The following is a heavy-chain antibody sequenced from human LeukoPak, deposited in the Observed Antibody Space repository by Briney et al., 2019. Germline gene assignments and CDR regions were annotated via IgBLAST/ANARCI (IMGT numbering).Heavy chain of an antibody. CDR2: IYHSGST. CDR1: GYSISSGYY. CDR3: ARTWYYDFWSALGGYYFDY. V-gene: IGHV4-38-2*02. J-gene: IGHJ4*02. D-gene: IGHD3-3*01. Sequence: PSETLSLTCTVSGYSISSGYYWGWIRQPPGKGLEWIGSIYHSGSTYYNPSLKSRVTISVDTSKNQFSLKLSSVTAADTAVYYCARTWYYDFWSALGGYYFDYWGQGTLVTVSS.